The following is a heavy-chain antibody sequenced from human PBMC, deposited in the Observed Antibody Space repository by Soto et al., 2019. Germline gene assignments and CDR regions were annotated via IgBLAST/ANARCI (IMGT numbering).Heavy chain of an antibody. Sequence: SETLSLTCTVSGGSISSGGYYWSWIRQHPGKGLEWIGYIYYSGSTYYNPSLKSRVTISVDTSKNQLSLKLSSVTAADTAVYYCAREDLDHGSGSYFSWFDPWGQGTLVTVS. CDR3: AREDLDHGSGSYFSWFDP. CDR1: GGSISSGGYY. V-gene: IGHV4-31*03. J-gene: IGHJ5*02. D-gene: IGHD3-10*01. CDR2: IYYSGST.